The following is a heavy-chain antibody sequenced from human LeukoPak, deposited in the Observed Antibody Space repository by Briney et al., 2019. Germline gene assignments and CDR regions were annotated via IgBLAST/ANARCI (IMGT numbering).Heavy chain of an antibody. V-gene: IGHV3-48*03. Sequence: GGSLRLSCAASGFTFSSYEMNWVRQAPGKGLEWVSYISSSGSTIYYADSVKGRFTISRDNAKNSLYLQMNSLRAEDAAVYYCARDAPGQYYFDYWGQGTLVTVSS. J-gene: IGHJ4*02. CDR3: ARDAPGQYYFDY. CDR2: ISSSGSTI. D-gene: IGHD5-24*01. CDR1: GFTFSSYE.